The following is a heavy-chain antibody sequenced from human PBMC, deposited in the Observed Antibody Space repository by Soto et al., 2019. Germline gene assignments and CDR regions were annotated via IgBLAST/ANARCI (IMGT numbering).Heavy chain of an antibody. Sequence: TGGSLRLSCAASGFTFSSYWMSWVRQAPGKGLEWVANIKEDGSDMYYVDSVKGRFTISRDNAKNSLYLQIDSLRDEDTALYFCAQDRGWGVVSPSHDSWGQGTLVTVSS. CDR2: IKEDGSDM. D-gene: IGHD2-21*01. V-gene: IGHV3-7*03. J-gene: IGHJ4*02. CDR1: GFTFSSYW. CDR3: AQDRGWGVVSPSHDS.